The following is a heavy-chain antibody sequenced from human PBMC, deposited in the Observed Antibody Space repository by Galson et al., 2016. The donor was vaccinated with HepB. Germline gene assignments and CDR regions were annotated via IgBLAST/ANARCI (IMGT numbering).Heavy chain of an antibody. CDR1: GILFSPYA. J-gene: IGHJ3*02. CDR2: IYHGGNT. D-gene: IGHD2-15*01. CDR3: ARQKIQSGGNCCDAFDI. Sequence: LRLSCAASGILFSPYAMNWVRQAPGKGLEWIGEIYHGGNTNYNPSLKSRVTLSVDKSRNQFSLKLISVTAADTAVYYCARQKIQSGGNCCDAFDIWGQGTMVTVSS. V-gene: IGHV4-34*01.